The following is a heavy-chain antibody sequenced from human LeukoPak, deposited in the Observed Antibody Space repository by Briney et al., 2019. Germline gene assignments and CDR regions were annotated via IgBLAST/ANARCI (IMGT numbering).Heavy chain of an antibody. CDR3: ARAVHLYSSGWYYYYGMDV. Sequence: ASVKVSCKASGYTFTSYDINWVRQATGQGLEWMGWMNPNSGNTGYAQKFQGRVTMTRNTSISTAYMELSSLRSEDTAVYYCARAVHLYSSGWYYYYGMDVWGQGTTVTVSS. V-gene: IGHV1-8*01. CDR2: MNPNSGNT. J-gene: IGHJ6*02. D-gene: IGHD6-19*01. CDR1: GYTFTSYD.